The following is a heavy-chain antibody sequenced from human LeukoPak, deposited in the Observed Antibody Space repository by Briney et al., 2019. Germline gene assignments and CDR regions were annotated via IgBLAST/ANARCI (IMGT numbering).Heavy chain of an antibody. J-gene: IGHJ4*02. Sequence: SVRVPCKASGGTFSSYAISWVRQAPGQGLEWMGGIIPIFGTANYAQKFQGRVTITTDESTSTAYMELSSLRSEDTAVYYCARATVYSSGLDYWGQGTLVTVSS. CDR1: GGTFSSYA. CDR2: IIPIFGTA. D-gene: IGHD6-19*01. CDR3: ARATVYSSGLDY. V-gene: IGHV1-69*05.